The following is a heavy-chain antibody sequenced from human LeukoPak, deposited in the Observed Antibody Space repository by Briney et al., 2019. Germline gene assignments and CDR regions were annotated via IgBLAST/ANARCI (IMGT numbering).Heavy chain of an antibody. CDR3: ARMAVVPAANYYFDY. V-gene: IGHV1-46*01. CDR1: GYTFTSYY. J-gene: IGHJ4*02. D-gene: IGHD2-2*01. CDR2: INPSGGST. Sequence: ASVKVSCKVSGYTFTSYYMHWVRQAPGQGLAWMGIINPSGGSTSYAQKFQGRVTMTRDTSTSTVYMELSSLGSEDTAVYYCARMAVVPAANYYFDYWGQGTPVTVSS.